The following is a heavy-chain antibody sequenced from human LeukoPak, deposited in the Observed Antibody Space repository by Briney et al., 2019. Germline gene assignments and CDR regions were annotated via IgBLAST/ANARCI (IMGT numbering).Heavy chain of an antibody. Sequence: PGGSLRLCCAASGFTFSDYYMSWIRQAAGKGLEWVSYISSSGSTIYYADSVKGRFTISRDNAKNSLYLQMNSLRAEDTAVYYCARPTDYYDSSGYRHWGQGTLVTVSS. CDR1: GFTFSDYY. CDR2: ISSSGSTI. J-gene: IGHJ4*02. V-gene: IGHV3-11*01. CDR3: ARPTDYYDSSGYRH. D-gene: IGHD3-22*01.